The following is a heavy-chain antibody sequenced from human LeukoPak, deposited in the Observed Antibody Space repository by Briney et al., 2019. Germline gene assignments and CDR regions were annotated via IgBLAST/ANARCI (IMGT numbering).Heavy chain of an antibody. Sequence: SETLSLTCAVYGGSFSGYYWSWIRQPPGKGLEWIGEINHSGSTNYNPSLKSRVTISVDTSKNQFSLKLSSVTAADTVVYYCARNVAELWFMYMDVWGKGTTVTVSS. J-gene: IGHJ6*03. CDR3: ARNVAELWFMYMDV. CDR2: INHSGST. V-gene: IGHV4-34*01. D-gene: IGHD5-18*01. CDR1: GGSFSGYY.